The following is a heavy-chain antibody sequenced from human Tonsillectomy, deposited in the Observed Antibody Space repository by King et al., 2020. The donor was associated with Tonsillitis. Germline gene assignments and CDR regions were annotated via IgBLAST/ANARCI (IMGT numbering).Heavy chain of an antibody. D-gene: IGHD2-21*01. Sequence: VQLVESGAEVKKPGASVKVSCRASGYTFTGYYIHWVRQAPGQGLEWMGWINPKSGGTNYAQKFQGRVTMTRDTYISTAYMELSRLRSDDTAVYYCARIPSLCHAFDIWGQGTMVTVSS. CDR3: ARIPSLCHAFDI. J-gene: IGHJ3*02. V-gene: IGHV1-2*02. CDR2: INPKSGGT. CDR1: GYTFTGYY.